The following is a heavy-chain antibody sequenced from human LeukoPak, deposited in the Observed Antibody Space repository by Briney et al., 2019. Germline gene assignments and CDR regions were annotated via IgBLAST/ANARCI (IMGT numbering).Heavy chain of an antibody. CDR3: AKEAYYYGSGSPSGDY. D-gene: IGHD3-10*01. J-gene: IGHJ4*02. Sequence: GGSLRLSCAASGFTFSSYAMSWVRQAPGKGLEWVSAISGSGGSTYYADSVKGRFTISRDNSKNTLYLQMNSLRAEDTAVYYCAKEAYYYGSGSPSGDYWGQGTLVTVSS. CDR1: GFTFSSYA. CDR2: ISGSGGST. V-gene: IGHV3-23*01.